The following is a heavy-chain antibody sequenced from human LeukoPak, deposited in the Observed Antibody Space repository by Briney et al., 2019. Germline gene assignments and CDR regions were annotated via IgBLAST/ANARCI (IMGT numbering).Heavy chain of an antibody. Sequence: ASVKVSCKASGYTFTSYYMHWVRQAPGQGLEWMGIINPSGGSTSYAQKFQGRVTITADKSTSTAYMELSSLRSEDTAVYYCARDFGAGAAAADYWGQGTLVTVSS. CDR1: GYTFTSYY. CDR2: INPSGGST. V-gene: IGHV1-46*01. J-gene: IGHJ4*02. D-gene: IGHD6-13*01. CDR3: ARDFGAGAAAADY.